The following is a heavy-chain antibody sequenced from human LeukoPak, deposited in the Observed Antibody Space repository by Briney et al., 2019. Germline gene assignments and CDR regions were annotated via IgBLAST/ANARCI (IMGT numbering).Heavy chain of an antibody. V-gene: IGHV3-23*01. D-gene: IGHD3-10*01. CDR3: AEITMIRGFDY. Sequence: GGSLRLSCAASGXTFSSYGVSWVRQAPGKGLEWVSSISSSGGSTYYADSVKGRFTISRDNSENTLSLQMNSLRAEDTAVYYCAEITMIRGFDYWGQGTLVTVSS. CDR2: ISSSGGST. J-gene: IGHJ4*02. CDR1: GXTFSSYG.